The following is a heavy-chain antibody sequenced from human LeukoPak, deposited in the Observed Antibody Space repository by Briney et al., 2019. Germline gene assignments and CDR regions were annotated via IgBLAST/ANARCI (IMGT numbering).Heavy chain of an antibody. CDR2: ITPDGSGK. J-gene: IGHJ4*02. V-gene: IGHV3-7*01. CDR3: ASWGAGGNS. Sequence: GGALRLSCEASGFTLSTYWRNGFGQVPGRGLDWVANITPDGSGKRYVDSVKGRFTIARDNADNSLSMQMNSLRAEDTAVYYCASWGAGGNSWGQGTLVTVSS. D-gene: IGHD3-16*01. CDR1: GFTLSTYW.